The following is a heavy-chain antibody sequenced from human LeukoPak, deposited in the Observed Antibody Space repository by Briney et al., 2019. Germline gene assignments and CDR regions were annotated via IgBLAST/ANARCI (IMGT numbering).Heavy chain of an antibody. V-gene: IGHV4-34*01. CDR1: GGSFSGYY. J-gene: IGHJ4*02. CDR2: IYHSGST. CDR3: ARSSSIATSGY. Sequence: SETLSLTCAVYGGSFSGYYWSWIRQPPGKGLEWIGYIYHSGSTFYNPFLKSRVTISVDRSKNQFSLKLSSVTAADTAVYYCARSSSIATSGYWGQGTLVTVSS. D-gene: IGHD6-6*01.